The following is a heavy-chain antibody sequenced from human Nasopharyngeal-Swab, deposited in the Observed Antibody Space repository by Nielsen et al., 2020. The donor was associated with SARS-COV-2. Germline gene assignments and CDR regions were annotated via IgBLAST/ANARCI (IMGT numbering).Heavy chain of an antibody. J-gene: IGHJ4*02. V-gene: IGHV3-23*01. Sequence: GESLKISCAASGFTFSSYAMSWVRQAPGKGLEWVSAISGSGGSTYYADSVKGRFTISRDNSKNTLYLQMNSLRAEDTAVYYCAKDPRWIADYWGQGTLVTVSS. D-gene: IGHD5-12*01. CDR3: AKDPRWIADY. CDR1: GFTFSSYA. CDR2: ISGSGGST.